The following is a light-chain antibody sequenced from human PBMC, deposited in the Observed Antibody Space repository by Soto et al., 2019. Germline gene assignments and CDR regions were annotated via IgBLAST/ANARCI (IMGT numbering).Light chain of an antibody. CDR1: SIDVGGYNY. J-gene: IGLJ1*01. Sequence: QSVLTQPPSASGSPGQSVTISCTGTSIDVGGYNYVSWYQQHPGKAPKLMIYEVSKRPSGVPDRFSGSKSGNTVSLTVSGLQAEDEADYYCSSYAGSKHVFGTGTKVTVL. CDR2: EVS. CDR3: SSYAGSKHV. V-gene: IGLV2-8*01.